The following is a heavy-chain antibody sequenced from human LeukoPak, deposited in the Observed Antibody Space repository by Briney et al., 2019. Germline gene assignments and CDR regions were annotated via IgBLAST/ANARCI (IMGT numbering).Heavy chain of an antibody. V-gene: IGHV3-7*01. CDR3: ARGTTLSY. J-gene: IGHJ4*02. D-gene: IGHD1-14*01. Sequence: GGSLRLSCAASGFTFDDYTMHWVRQAPGKGLEWVANIKQDGSEKYYVDSVKGRFTISRDNAKNSLYLQVNSLRAEDTAVYYCARGTTLSYWGQGTLVTVSS. CDR1: GFTFDDYT. CDR2: IKQDGSEK.